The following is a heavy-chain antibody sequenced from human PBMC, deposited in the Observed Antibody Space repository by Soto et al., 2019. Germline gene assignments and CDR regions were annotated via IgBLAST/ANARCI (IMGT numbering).Heavy chain of an antibody. Sequence: ASVKVSCKASGYTFTASYMHWVRQAPGQGLEWMGWINPNSGDTSYAQNFQGRVTMTRDTSINTAYMELIRLTSDDTAVYYCARDRSLGANWFGPWGQGTLVTVSS. J-gene: IGHJ5*02. V-gene: IGHV1-2*02. D-gene: IGHD1-26*01. CDR1: GYTFTASY. CDR3: ARDRSLGANWFGP. CDR2: INPNSGDT.